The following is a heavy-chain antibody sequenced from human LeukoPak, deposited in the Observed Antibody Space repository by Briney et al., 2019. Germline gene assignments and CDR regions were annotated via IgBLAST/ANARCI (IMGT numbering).Heavy chain of an antibody. D-gene: IGHD6-19*01. CDR1: GDSVSSNSAA. CDR2: TYYRSKWYY. V-gene: IGHV6-1*01. J-gene: IGHJ5*02. CDR3: ARAGSSSGWYRNWLDL. Sequence: SQTLPQTFAISGDSVSSNSAAWNCIRQSPSRGLEWLGRTYYRSKWYYDYAVSVKSRITINPDTSKNQFSLQLNSVTPEDTAVYYCARAGSSSGWYRNWLDLWGQGNLVTVSS.